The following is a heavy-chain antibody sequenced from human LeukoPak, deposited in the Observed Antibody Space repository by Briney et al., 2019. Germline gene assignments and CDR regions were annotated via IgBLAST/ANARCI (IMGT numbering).Heavy chain of an antibody. D-gene: IGHD1-26*01. CDR3: ARALRIYYYFDY. J-gene: IGHJ4*02. V-gene: IGHV3-23*01. Sequence: GGSLRLSCAASGFTFSNYAMSWVRQAPGKGLECVSAFSPSGGGTYYADYVKGRFTISRDNSKHTLYLQMNSLRAEDTAVYYCARALRIYYYFDYWGQGTLVTVSS. CDR1: GFTFSNYA. CDR2: FSPSGGGT.